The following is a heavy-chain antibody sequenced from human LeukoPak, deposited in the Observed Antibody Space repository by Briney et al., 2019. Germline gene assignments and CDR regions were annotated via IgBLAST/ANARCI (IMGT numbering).Heavy chain of an antibody. CDR2: ISGSGGST. V-gene: IGHV3-23*01. CDR1: GFTFSNYA. D-gene: IGHD2-8*01. Sequence: PGGSLRLSCAASGFTFSNYAMSWVRQAPGKGLEWVSVISGSGGSTYYADSVKGRFTISRDNSKNTLHLQMKSLRAEDTAVYYCAESILIRGISGYHYYYMDVWGKGTTVTISS. CDR3: AESILIRGISGYHYYYMDV. J-gene: IGHJ6*03.